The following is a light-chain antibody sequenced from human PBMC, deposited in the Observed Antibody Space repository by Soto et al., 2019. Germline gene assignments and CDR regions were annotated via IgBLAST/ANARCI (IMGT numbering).Light chain of an antibody. CDR2: AAS. CDR3: QKFNAVPT. CDR1: QAISNY. V-gene: IGKV1-27*01. J-gene: IGKJ4*01. Sequence: DIQMTQSPSSLSASVGDRVTITCRASQAISNYLAWYQQKPGKVPTLLISAASTLQSGVPSRFSGSGSGTDFTLTISSLPPEDVATYYCQKFNAVPTFGGGTKVEI.